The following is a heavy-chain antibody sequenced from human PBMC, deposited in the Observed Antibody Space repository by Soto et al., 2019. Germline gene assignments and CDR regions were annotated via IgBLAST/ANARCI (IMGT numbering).Heavy chain of an antibody. CDR3: ASKADYYDSSGHAPYGMDV. CDR1: GGTFSSYA. J-gene: IGHJ6*02. Sequence: ASVKVSCKASGGTFSSYAISWVRQAPGQGLERMGGIIPIFGTANYAQKFQGRVTITADKSTSTAYMELSSLRSEDTAVYYCASKADYYDSSGHAPYGMDVWGQGTTVTVSS. D-gene: IGHD3-22*01. V-gene: IGHV1-69*06. CDR2: IIPIFGTA.